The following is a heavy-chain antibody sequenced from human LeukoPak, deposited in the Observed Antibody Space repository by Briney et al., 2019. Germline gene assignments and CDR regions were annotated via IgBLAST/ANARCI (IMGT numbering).Heavy chain of an antibody. CDR3: AKDNIRRFLEWLFDS. J-gene: IGHJ4*02. CDR1: GFTFDDYA. Sequence: GGSLRLSCAASGFTFDDYAMPWVRHAPGKGLEWVSGISWNSGSIGYADSVKGRFTISRDNAKNSLYLQMNSLRAEDTALYYCAKDNIRRFLEWLFDSWGQGTLVTVSS. V-gene: IGHV3-9*01. D-gene: IGHD3-3*01. CDR2: ISWNSGSI.